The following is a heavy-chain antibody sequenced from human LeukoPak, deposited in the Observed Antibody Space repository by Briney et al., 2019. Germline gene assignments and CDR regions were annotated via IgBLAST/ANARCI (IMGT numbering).Heavy chain of an antibody. V-gene: IGHV1-24*01. CDR1: GYTLTELS. J-gene: IGHJ3*02. CDR3: ARSSTAKGDAFDI. D-gene: IGHD5-18*01. CDR2: FDPEDGET. Sequence: GASVKVSCKVSGYTLTELSMHWVRQAPGKGLEWMGGFDPEDGETIYAQKSQGRVTITRNTSISTAYMELSSLRSEDTAVYYCARSSTAKGDAFDIWGQGTMVTVSS.